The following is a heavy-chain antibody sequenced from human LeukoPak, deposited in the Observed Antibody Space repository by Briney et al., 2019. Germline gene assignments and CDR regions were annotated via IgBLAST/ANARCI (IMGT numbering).Heavy chain of an antibody. J-gene: IGHJ4*02. Sequence: GGSLRLSCAASGFTFSSYWMSWVRQAPGKGLEWVANIKQDGSEKYYVDSVKGRFTISRDNAKNSLYLQMNSLRAEDTAVYYCAKGYGSSYRDYWGQGTLVTVSS. V-gene: IGHV3-7*01. CDR1: GFTFSSYW. CDR3: AKGYGSSYRDY. D-gene: IGHD6-6*01. CDR2: IKQDGSEK.